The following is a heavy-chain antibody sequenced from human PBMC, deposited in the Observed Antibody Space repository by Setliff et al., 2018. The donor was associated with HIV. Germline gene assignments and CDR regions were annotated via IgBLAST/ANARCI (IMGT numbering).Heavy chain of an antibody. Sequence: SETLSLTCAVYGESFSAYFWSWIRQSPGKGLEWIGEINHSGVTNYNPSLKSRLTISVDTSKNQFSLRLRSVTAADTAVYYCATGLTVAPDYWGQGSLVTVPQ. V-gene: IGHV4-34*01. D-gene: IGHD6-19*01. CDR2: INHSGVT. J-gene: IGHJ4*02. CDR1: GESFSAYF. CDR3: ATGLTVAPDY.